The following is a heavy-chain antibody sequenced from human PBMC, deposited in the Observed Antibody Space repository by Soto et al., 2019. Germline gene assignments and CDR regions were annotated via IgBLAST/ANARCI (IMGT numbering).Heavy chain of an antibody. CDR1: GFTFSSYG. CDR3: AKDRRCTNGVCPSDY. J-gene: IGHJ4*02. D-gene: IGHD2-8*01. Sequence: GGSLRLCCAASGFTFSSYGMHWVRQAPGKGLEWVAVISYDGSNKYYADSVKGQFTISRDNSKNTLYLQMNSLRAEDTAVYYCAKDRRCTNGVCPSDYWGQGTLVTVSS. V-gene: IGHV3-30*18. CDR2: ISYDGSNK.